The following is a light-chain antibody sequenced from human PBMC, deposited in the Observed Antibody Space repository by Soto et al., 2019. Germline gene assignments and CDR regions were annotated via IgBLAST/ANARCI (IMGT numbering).Light chain of an antibody. Sequence: EIAMTQSPATLSVSPGERATLSCRASQSVRSNLAWYQQKPGQAPRLLIYGASTRATGIPARFSGSGSGTEFTLTISRLEPEDFAVYYCQQYGSSPWTFGQGTKVDIK. CDR3: QQYGSSPWT. V-gene: IGKV3-15*01. J-gene: IGKJ1*01. CDR2: GAS. CDR1: QSVRSN.